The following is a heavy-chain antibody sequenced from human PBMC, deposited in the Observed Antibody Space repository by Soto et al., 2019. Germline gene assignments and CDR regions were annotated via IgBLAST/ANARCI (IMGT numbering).Heavy chain of an antibody. Sequence: QVQLVQSGAEVKKPGASVTVSCKASGYTFTSYAITWVRQAPGQGLEWMGWISAYNGNTNYAQKLQGRVTMTTDTSTRTGYMELRSLRSDDTAVYYCARDVTPPDSWGHGTLVTVSS. CDR2: ISAYNGNT. CDR3: ARDVTPPDS. J-gene: IGHJ5*01. V-gene: IGHV1-18*01. CDR1: GYTFTSYA.